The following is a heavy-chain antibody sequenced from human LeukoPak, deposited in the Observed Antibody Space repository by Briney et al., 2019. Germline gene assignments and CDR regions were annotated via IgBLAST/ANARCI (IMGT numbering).Heavy chain of an antibody. D-gene: IGHD5-12*01. J-gene: IGHJ4*02. V-gene: IGHV3-23*01. CDR2: IGGSGGST. CDR3: AKATVATLRGGYYFDY. Sequence: GGSLRLSCAASGFTFSSYAMSWVRQAPGKGLEWVSAIGGSGGSTYYADSVKGRFTISRDNSKNTLYLQMNSLRVEDTAVYYCAKATVATLRGGYYFDYWGQGTLVTVSS. CDR1: GFTFSSYA.